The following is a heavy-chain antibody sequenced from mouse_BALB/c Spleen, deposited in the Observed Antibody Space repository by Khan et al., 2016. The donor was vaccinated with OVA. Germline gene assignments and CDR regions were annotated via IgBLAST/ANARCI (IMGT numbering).Heavy chain of an antibody. CDR3: ARARYCGV. J-gene: IGHJ1*01. Sequence: QVRLQQSGPELVKPGASVKMSCKASGYTFTDYVITWVRQRTGQGLEWIGEIYPGSGNSYYNEKFKDKATLTADKSSNTAYMQLSSLTSEDSAVYFGARARYCGVWGAGTTVTVSS. CDR1: GYTFTDYV. V-gene: IGHV1-81*01. CDR2: IYPGSGNS.